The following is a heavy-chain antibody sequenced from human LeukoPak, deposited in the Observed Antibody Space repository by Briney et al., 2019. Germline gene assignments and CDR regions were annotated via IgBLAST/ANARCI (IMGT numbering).Heavy chain of an antibody. Sequence: GGSLRLSCAASEFDFSSHAMTWVRQAPGKGLEWVSAISISGSKTYYADSVKGRFTISRDNSKNTLYLQMNSLRAEDTAVYYCAKALFGVVITNYGMDVWGQGTTVTVSS. CDR1: EFDFSSHA. CDR2: ISISGSKT. D-gene: IGHD3-3*01. V-gene: IGHV3-23*01. J-gene: IGHJ6*02. CDR3: AKALFGVVITNYGMDV.